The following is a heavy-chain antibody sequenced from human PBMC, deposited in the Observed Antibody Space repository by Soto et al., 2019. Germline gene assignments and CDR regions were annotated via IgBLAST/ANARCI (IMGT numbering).Heavy chain of an antibody. CDR2: IYHSGST. V-gene: IGHV4-30-2*01. CDR3: ARVPDR. J-gene: IGHJ5*02. D-gene: IGHD2-2*01. Sequence: PSEKLSLSKAVPAGSIGSRVYSWSWIRQPPGKGLEWIGYIYHSGSTYYNPSLKSRVTISVDRSKNQFSLKLSSVTAADTAVYYCARVPDRWGQGTLVTVS. CDR1: AGSIGSRVYS.